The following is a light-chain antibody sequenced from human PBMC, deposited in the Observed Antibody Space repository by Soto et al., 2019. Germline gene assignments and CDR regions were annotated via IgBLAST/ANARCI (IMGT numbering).Light chain of an antibody. Sequence: EIVLTQSPGTLSLSPGERDTLSCRASQSVSSSYLAWYQQKPGQAPRLLIYGASRRATGIPDRFSGSGSGTDFTLTISRLEPEDFAVYYCQQYGSSPPITFGQGTRLE. CDR2: GAS. J-gene: IGKJ5*01. CDR3: QQYGSSPPIT. V-gene: IGKV3-20*01. CDR1: QSVSSSY.